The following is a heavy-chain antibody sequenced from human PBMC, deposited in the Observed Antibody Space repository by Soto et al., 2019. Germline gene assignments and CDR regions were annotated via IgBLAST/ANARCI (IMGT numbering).Heavy chain of an antibody. V-gene: IGHV1-18*01. D-gene: IGHD3-9*01. Sequence: QVQLVQSGAEVKKPGASVKVSCKASGYTFTNYGIAWVRQAPGQGLEWMGWISPYSGKTDYRQNLQGRVTMTADTSTTTAYMELWSLRSDDTAVYYCTRDRLTLTTSLIFDFWGQGTLVTVSS. J-gene: IGHJ4*02. CDR3: TRDRLTLTTSLIFDF. CDR1: GYTFTNYG. CDR2: ISPYSGKT.